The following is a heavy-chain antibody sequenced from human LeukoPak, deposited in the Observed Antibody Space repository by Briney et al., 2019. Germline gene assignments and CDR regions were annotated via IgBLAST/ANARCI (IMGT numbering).Heavy chain of an antibody. Sequence: GGSLRLSCAASGFTFSSYSMNWVRQAPGKGLEWVSSITSNSNYIYYADSVKGRFTISRDNAENSLYLQLSSLRAEDTAVYYCARVWDSGYSLYYFDYWGQGTLVTVSS. D-gene: IGHD3-22*01. V-gene: IGHV3-21*01. CDR3: ARVWDSGYSLYYFDY. J-gene: IGHJ4*02. CDR2: ITSNSNYI. CDR1: GFTFSSYS.